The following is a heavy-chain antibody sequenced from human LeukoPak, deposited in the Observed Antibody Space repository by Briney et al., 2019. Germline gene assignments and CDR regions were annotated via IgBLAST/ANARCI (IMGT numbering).Heavy chain of an antibody. Sequence: SVKVSCKASGGTFSSYAFTWVRQAPGQGLEWMGRIIPIFGTANYAQKFQGRVTITTDESTSTAYMELSSLRSEDTAVYYCARDLVHRITMNSFRPQWGQGTLVTVSS. CDR1: GGTFSSYA. V-gene: IGHV1-69*05. D-gene: IGHD3-22*01. CDR3: ARDLVHRITMNSFRPQ. J-gene: IGHJ4*02. CDR2: IIPIFGTA.